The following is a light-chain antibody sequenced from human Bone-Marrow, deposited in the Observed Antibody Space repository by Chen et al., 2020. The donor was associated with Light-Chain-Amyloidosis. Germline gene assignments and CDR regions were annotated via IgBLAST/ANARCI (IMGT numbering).Light chain of an antibody. V-gene: IGLV3-25*03. CDR2: RDT. Sequence: SYELTQPPSVSVSPGQTARITCSGDDLPTKYAYWYQQKPGQAPVLVIHRDTERPSVISERFSGSSTGTTATLTISGVQAEDEADEHCQSADSSGTYEVIFGGGTKLTVL. CDR1: DLPTKY. J-gene: IGLJ2*01. CDR3: QSADSSGTYEVI.